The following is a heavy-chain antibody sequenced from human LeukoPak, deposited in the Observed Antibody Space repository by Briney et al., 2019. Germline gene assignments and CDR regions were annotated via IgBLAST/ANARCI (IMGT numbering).Heavy chain of an antibody. J-gene: IGHJ5*02. V-gene: IGHV4-34*01. D-gene: IGHD1-1*01. CDR3: ARDNEGEFDP. Sequence: SETLSLTCAVYGGSFSGYYWSWIRQPPGKGLEWIGEINHSGSTNYNPSLKSRVTISVDTSKNQFSLKLSSVTAADTAVYYCARDNEGEFDPWGQGTLVTVSS. CDR1: GGSFSGYY. CDR2: INHSGST.